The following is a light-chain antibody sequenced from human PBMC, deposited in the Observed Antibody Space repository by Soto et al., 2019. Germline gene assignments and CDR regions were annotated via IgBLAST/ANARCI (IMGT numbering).Light chain of an antibody. J-gene: IGKJ2*01. Sequence: EIVLTQSPDTLSLSPGETATLSCRASQRISSNFLTWYQQKPGQTPRLLIYGVSTRATAIPDRFSGSGSGTDFTLTITRLEPEDFAVYYCQQYGTSPEGTFGQGTKVDIK. CDR3: QQYGTSPEGT. CDR1: QRISSNF. CDR2: GVS. V-gene: IGKV3-20*01.